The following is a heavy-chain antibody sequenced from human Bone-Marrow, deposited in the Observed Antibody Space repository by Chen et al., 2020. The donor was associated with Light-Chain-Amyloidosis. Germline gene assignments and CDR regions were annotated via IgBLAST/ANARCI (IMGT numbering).Heavy chain of an antibody. CDR3: ARNGHYSIDS. V-gene: IGHV4-4*02. J-gene: IGHJ4*02. D-gene: IGHD2-15*01. CDR2: VTHTGST. CDR1: GYSISSGYY. Sequence: QVQLQESGPGLVKPSETLSLTCAVSGYSISSGYYWSWVRQPPGKGLEWIGEVTHTGSTSYNPSVESRVTMSLDISKNQFSLKLTSVTAADTAVYYCARNGHYSIDSWGQGTLVTVSS.